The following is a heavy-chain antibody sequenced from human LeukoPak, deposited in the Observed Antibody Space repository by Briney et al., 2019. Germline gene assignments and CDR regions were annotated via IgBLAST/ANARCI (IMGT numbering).Heavy chain of an antibody. CDR1: GFTFSSYG. V-gene: IGHV3-30*18. CDR2: ISYDGSNK. Sequence: GGSVRLSCAASGFTFSSYGMHWVRQAPGKGLEWVAVISYDGSNKYYADSVKGRFTISRDNSKNTLYLQMNSLRAEDTAVYYCAKGDWNDENYYYYGMDVWGKGTTVTVSS. J-gene: IGHJ6*04. D-gene: IGHD1-1*01. CDR3: AKGDWNDENYYYYGMDV.